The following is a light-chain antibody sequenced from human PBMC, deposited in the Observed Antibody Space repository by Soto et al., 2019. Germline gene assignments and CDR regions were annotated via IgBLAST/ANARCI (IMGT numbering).Light chain of an antibody. J-gene: IGLJ1*01. CDR1: SRDVENYRL. V-gene: IGLV2-23*01. CDR2: EAT. CDR3: SSYTDTNTDG. Sequence: QSALAQPAAVSGSPGQSITISCTGTSRDVENYRLISWYQHHPGKVPKVGIFEATKRPSGVSTRFSGSKSGNTASLTISGLQAEDEADYYCSSYTDTNTDGFGSGTKVTVL.